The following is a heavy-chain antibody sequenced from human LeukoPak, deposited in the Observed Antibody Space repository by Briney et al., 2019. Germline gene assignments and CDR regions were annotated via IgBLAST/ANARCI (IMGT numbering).Heavy chain of an antibody. CDR1: GGSFSGYY. CDR3: ARRVVVPASVGAFDI. V-gene: IGHV4-34*01. J-gene: IGHJ3*02. D-gene: IGHD2-2*01. CDR2: INHSGST. Sequence: SETLSLTCAVYGGSFSGYYWSWIRQPPGKGLEWIGEINHSGSTYYNPSLKSRVTISVDTSKNQFSLKLSSVTAADTAVYYCARRVVVPASVGAFDIWGQGTMVTVSS.